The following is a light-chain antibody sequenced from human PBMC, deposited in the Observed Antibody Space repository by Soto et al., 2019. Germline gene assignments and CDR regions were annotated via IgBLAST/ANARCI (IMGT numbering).Light chain of an antibody. CDR2: GAS. V-gene: IGKV3-15*01. J-gene: IGKJ2*01. CDR3: QQYNDWRT. CDR1: QSVSSN. Sequence: EIVMTQSPVTLSVSPGERATLSCRASQSVSSNLAWYRQKPGQAPRLLIYGASTRATGIPARFSGSGSGTEFTLTISSLQSEDFAVYYCQQYNDWRTFGQGTKLEIK.